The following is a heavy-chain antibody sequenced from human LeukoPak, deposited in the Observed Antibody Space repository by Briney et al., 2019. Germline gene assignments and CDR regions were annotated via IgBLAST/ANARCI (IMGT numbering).Heavy chain of an antibody. D-gene: IGHD4-11*01. Sequence: ASVKVSCKASGGTFSSYAISWVRQAPGQGLEWMGGIIPIFGTANYAQKFQGRVTITADESTSTAYMELSSLRSEDTAVYYCVITTDYYYYMDVWGKGTTVTVSS. CDR2: IIPIFGTA. J-gene: IGHJ6*03. CDR3: VITTDYYYYMDV. V-gene: IGHV1-69*13. CDR1: GGTFSSYA.